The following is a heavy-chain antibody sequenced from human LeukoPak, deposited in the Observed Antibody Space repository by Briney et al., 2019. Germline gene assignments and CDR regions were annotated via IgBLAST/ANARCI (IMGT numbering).Heavy chain of an antibody. CDR2: IHYSGST. D-gene: IGHD5-24*01. V-gene: IGHV4-38-2*02. J-gene: IGHJ4*02. CDR1: GYSISSGRY. CDR3: ARGSDAYKSGNN. Sequence: PSETLSLTCTVSGYSISSGRYWGWIRQPPGKGLEWIGEIHYSGSTDYNPSLKSRVTISVDMSKNQFSLNLSSVTAADTAVYYCARGSDAYKSGNNWGQGTLVTVSS.